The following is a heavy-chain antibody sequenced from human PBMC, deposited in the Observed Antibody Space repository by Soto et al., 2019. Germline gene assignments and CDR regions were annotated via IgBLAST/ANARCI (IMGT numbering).Heavy chain of an antibody. CDR1: GFTFSSYG. D-gene: IGHD3-10*01. CDR2: INQRGTER. CDR3: VRGITEVTGIDC. V-gene: IGHV3-7*01. J-gene: IGHJ4*02. Sequence: PGGSLRLSCAASGFTFSSYGMHWVRQAPGKGLEWVANINQRGTERHYVDSAEGRFTVSRDNANNLVYLQLNNLRVEDTAVYYCVRGITEVTGIDCWGQGSLVTVSS.